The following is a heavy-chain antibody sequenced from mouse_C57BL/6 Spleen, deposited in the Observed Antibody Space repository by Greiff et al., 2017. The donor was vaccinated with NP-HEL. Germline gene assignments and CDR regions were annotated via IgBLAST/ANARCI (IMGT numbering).Heavy chain of an antibody. V-gene: IGHV1-50*01. Sequence: QVQLQQSGAELVKPGASVKLSCKASGYTFTSYWMQWVKQRPGQGLEWIGEIDPSDSYTNYNQKFKGKATLTVDTSSSTAYMQLSSLTSEDSAVYYCARKDFYYTIFAYWGQGTLVTVSA. J-gene: IGHJ3*01. CDR3: ARKDFYYTIFAY. D-gene: IGHD2-12*01. CDR2: IDPSDSYT. CDR1: GYTFTSYW.